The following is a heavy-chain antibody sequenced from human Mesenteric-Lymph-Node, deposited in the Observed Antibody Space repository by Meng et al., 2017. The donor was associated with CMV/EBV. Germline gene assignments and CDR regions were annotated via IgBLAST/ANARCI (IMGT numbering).Heavy chain of an antibody. V-gene: IGHV3-53*01. J-gene: IGHJ6*02. D-gene: IGHD6-13*01. Sequence: GESLKISCAASGFTVRSNYMSWVRQAPGKGLEWVSVIYSGGNTYYADSVKGRFIISRDNSKNTLYLQMSSLRAEDTAVYYCARDLWLAAVGTGYYSGMDVWGQGTTVTVSS. CDR2: IYSGGNT. CDR3: ARDLWLAAVGTGYYSGMDV. CDR1: GFTVRSNY.